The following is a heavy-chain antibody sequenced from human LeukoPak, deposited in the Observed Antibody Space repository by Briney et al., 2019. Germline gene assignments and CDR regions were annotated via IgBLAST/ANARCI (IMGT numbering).Heavy chain of an antibody. V-gene: IGHV3-30*04. CDR1: GFTFSSYA. J-gene: IGHJ4*02. Sequence: GRSLRLSCAASGFTFSSYAMHWVRQAPGKGLEWVAVISYDGSNKYYADSVKGRFTISRDNSKNTLYLRMNSLRAEDTAVYYCARDSRESFDYWGQGTLVTVSS. CDR3: ARDSRESFDY. CDR2: ISYDGSNK.